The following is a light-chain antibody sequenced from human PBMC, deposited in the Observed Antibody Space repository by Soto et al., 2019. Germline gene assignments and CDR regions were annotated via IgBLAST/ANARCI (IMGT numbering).Light chain of an antibody. Sequence: EIVMTQSPATLSVSPGERATLSCRASQSVSSNLAWYQQTPGQAPRILIYGASTSATGIPARFSGSGSGTEFNLTISSLQSEDFAVYYCQQYNNWPLCTFGQGTKVEIK. V-gene: IGKV3-15*01. J-gene: IGKJ1*01. CDR3: QQYNNWPLCT. CDR2: GAS. CDR1: QSVSSN.